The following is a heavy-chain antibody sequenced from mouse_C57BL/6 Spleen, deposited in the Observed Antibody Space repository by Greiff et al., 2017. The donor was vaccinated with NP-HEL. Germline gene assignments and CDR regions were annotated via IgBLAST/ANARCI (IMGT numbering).Heavy chain of an antibody. CDR2: ISDGGSYT. CDR3: ARDITTGGFDY. CDR1: GFTFSSYA. J-gene: IGHJ2*01. V-gene: IGHV5-4*01. Sequence: EVKLMESGGGLVKPGGSLKLSCAASGFTFSSYAMSWVRQTPEKRLEWVATISDGGSYTYYPDNVKGRFTISRDNAKNNLYLQMSHLKSEDTAMYYCARDITTGGFDYWGQGTTLTVSS. D-gene: IGHD1-1*01.